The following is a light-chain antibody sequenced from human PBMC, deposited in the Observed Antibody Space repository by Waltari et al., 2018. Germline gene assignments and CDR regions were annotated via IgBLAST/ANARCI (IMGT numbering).Light chain of an antibody. Sequence: SSELPPPPSVSLSTGQTARITCSGVALAEHCSIWYQQKSGQAPVLVIYKDSKRPSVIPERFSGSSSGTTVTLTISGVQTEDEADYHCQSSDTLTSWVFGGGTKLTVL. CDR2: KDS. V-gene: IGLV3-25*03. CDR1: ALAEHC. J-gene: IGLJ3*02. CDR3: QSSDTLTSWV.